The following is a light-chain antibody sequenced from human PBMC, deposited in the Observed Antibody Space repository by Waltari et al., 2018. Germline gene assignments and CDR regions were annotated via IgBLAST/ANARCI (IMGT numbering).Light chain of an antibody. Sequence: QLVLTQSPSASASLGASVKLTCTLSSGHSTNIIAWIQQQPEKGPRYLMNVNRDGSHNKGVGIPDRFSGSSSGAERYLTISSLQSEDEADYYCQTGGHGTWVFGGGTRLTVL. J-gene: IGLJ3*02. CDR3: QTGGHGTWV. CDR1: SGHSTNI. V-gene: IGLV4-69*01. CDR2: VNRDGSH.